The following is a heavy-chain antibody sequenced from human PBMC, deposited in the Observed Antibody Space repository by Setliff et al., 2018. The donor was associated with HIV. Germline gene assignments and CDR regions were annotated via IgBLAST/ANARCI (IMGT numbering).Heavy chain of an antibody. V-gene: IGHV3-33*06. J-gene: IGHJ3*02. CDR1: GFTFSTHG. CDR3: AKDKHSSSWTNDSFEI. Sequence: GGSLRLSWEASGFTFSTHGMHWVRQAPGRGLEWVALIWYDGSKQFYADSVKGRLSISRDNSKDMLFLQMNRLRVEDTAIYYCAKDKHSSSWTNDSFEIWGQGTMVTV. CDR2: IWYDGSKQ. D-gene: IGHD3-22*01.